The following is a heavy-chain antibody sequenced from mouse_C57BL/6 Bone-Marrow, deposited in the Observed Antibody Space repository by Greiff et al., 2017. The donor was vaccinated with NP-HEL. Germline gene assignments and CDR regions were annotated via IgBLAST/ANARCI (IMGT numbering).Heavy chain of an antibody. Sequence: VKLVESGPELVKPGASVKISCKASGYAFSSSWMNWVKQRPGKGLEWIGRISPGDGDTNYNGKFKGKATLTADKSSSTAYMQLSSLTSEDSAVYFCAAAQATYFDYWGQGTTLTVSS. CDR2: ISPGDGDT. V-gene: IGHV1-82*01. CDR1: GYAFSSSW. CDR3: AAAQATYFDY. J-gene: IGHJ2*01. D-gene: IGHD3-2*02.